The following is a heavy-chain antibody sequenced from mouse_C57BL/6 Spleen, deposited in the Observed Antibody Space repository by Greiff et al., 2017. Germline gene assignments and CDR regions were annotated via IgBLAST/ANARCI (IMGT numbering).Heavy chain of an antibody. V-gene: IGHV1-31*01. CDR1: GYSFTGYY. CDR2: IYPYNGVS. CDR3: ARGGYGSTYYAMDY. J-gene: IGHJ4*01. Sequence: EVQLQQSGPELVKPGASVKISCKASGYSFTGYYMHWVKQSHGNILDWIGYIYPYNGVSRYNQKFKGKATLTVDKSSSTAYMELRSLTSEDSAVYYCARGGYGSTYYAMDYWGQGTSVTVSS. D-gene: IGHD1-1*01.